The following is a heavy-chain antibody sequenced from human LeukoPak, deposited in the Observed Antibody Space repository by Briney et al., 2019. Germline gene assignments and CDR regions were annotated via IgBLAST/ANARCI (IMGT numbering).Heavy chain of an antibody. CDR3: ARASQDYYGSGSYYRGGDAFDI. J-gene: IGHJ3*02. Sequence: ASVKVSCKASGYTFTDYYMHWVRQAPGQGLEWMGWLNPNSGDTNYAQKFQGRVSMTRDSSISTAYMDLSDLGSDDTAVYSCARASQDYYGSGSYYRGGDAFDIWGQGTMVTVSS. CDR2: LNPNSGDT. V-gene: IGHV1-2*02. CDR1: GYTFTDYY. D-gene: IGHD3-10*01.